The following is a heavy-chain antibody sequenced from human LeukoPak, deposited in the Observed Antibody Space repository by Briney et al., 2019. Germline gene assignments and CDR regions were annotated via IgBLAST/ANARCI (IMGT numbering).Heavy chain of an antibody. D-gene: IGHD3-9*01. Sequence: GRSMRLSCAAYGFTFSSYEMNWVRQAPGKGLEWVSYISSSGSTIYYADSVRGRFTLSRDNAKNSLYLQMNSLRAEDTAVYYCARVYYDILTGYYYYGMDVWGKGTTVTVSS. CDR2: ISSSGSTI. CDR1: GFTFSSYE. J-gene: IGHJ6*04. CDR3: ARVYYDILTGYYYYGMDV. V-gene: IGHV3-48*03.